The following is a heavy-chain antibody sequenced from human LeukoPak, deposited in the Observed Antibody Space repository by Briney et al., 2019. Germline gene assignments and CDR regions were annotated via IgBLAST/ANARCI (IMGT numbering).Heavy chain of an antibody. J-gene: IGHJ4*02. CDR2: ISSSGTYI. D-gene: IGHD4-17*01. V-gene: IGHV3-21*01. Sequence: GGSLRLSCAASGFTFNSYTINWVRQAPGKGLEWVSSISSSGTYIYYADSVKGRFTISRDNAKNSLYLQMNSLRAEDTAVYYCASEGLTTVNYYFDYWGQGTLVTVSS. CDR3: ASEGLTTVNYYFDY. CDR1: GFTFNSYT.